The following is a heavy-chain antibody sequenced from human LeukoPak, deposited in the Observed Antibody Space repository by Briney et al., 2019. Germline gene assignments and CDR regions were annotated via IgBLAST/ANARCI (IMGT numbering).Heavy chain of an antibody. CDR3: AKDSPPGMPYYYDSSGYYSPNQPLDY. Sequence: QPGGSLRLSCAASGFTFSSYAMSWVRQAPGKGLEWVSAISGSGGSTYYADSVKGRFTISRDNSKNTLYLQMNSLRAEGTAVYYCAKDSPPGMPYYYDSSGYYSPNQPLDYWGQGTLVTVSS. CDR1: GFTFSSYA. D-gene: IGHD3-22*01. V-gene: IGHV3-23*01. CDR2: ISGSGGST. J-gene: IGHJ4*02.